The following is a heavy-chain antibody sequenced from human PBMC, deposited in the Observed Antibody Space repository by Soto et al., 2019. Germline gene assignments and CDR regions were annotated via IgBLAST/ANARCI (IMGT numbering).Heavy chain of an antibody. CDR2: ISYDGSNK. CDR3: AKGLYSSSSSGFYYYYGMDV. V-gene: IGHV3-30*18. D-gene: IGHD6-6*01. CDR1: GFTFSSYG. Sequence: QVQLVESGGGVVQPGRSLRLSCAASGFTFSSYGMHWVRQAPGKGLEWVAVISYDGSNKYYADSVKGRFTISRDNSKNTLYLQMNSLRAEDTAVYYCAKGLYSSSSSGFYYYYGMDVWGQGTTVTVSS. J-gene: IGHJ6*02.